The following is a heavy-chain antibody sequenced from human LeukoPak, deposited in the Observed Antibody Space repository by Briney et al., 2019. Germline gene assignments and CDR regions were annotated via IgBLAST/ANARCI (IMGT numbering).Heavy chain of an antibody. Sequence: GGSLRLSCAASGFTFSTYWMSWVRQAPGKGLEWVANVKQDGSEKYYVDSVKGRFTISGDNAKNSLYLQMNSLRAEDTAVYYCARARCSSTSCYNNYYYYMDVWGKGTTVTVSS. CDR3: ARARCSSTSCYNNYYYYMDV. J-gene: IGHJ6*03. V-gene: IGHV3-7*01. CDR1: GFTFSTYW. CDR2: VKQDGSEK. D-gene: IGHD2-2*02.